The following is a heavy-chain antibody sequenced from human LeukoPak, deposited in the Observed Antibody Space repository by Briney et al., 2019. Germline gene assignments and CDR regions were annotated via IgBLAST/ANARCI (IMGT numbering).Heavy chain of an antibody. CDR2: IYSGGTT. D-gene: IGHD2-8*02. J-gene: IGHJ6*02. CDR3: ARELVVTAGDHYCYGMDV. Sequence: PGGSLRLSCAASGFTVSSNYMSWVRQAPGKGLEWVSVIYSGGTTYYADSVKGRFTISRDNSKNTLFLQMNSLRAEDTAVYYCARELVVTAGDHYCYGMDVWGQGTTVTVSS. V-gene: IGHV3-53*01. CDR1: GFTVSSNY.